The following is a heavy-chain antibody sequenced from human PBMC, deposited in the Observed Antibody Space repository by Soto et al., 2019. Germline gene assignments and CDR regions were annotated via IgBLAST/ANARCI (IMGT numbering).Heavy chain of an antibody. J-gene: IGHJ6*02. CDR1: GFTFSSYG. D-gene: IGHD3-22*01. CDR3: AKDLKGHDDRSGYFLDYYYGMDV. Sequence: GGSLRLSCAASGFTFSSYGMHWVRQAPGKGLEWVAVISYDGTNKYYADSVKGRFTISRDNSKNTLYLQMNSLRAEDTAVYHCAKDLKGHDDRSGYFLDYYYGMDVWGQGT. CDR2: ISYDGTNK. V-gene: IGHV3-30*18.